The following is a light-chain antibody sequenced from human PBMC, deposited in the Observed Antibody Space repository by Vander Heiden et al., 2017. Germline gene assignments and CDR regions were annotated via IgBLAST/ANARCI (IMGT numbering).Light chain of an antibody. V-gene: IGKV3-15*01. J-gene: IGKJ4*01. CDR2: GAS. Sequence: EIVMTHAPATLSVSPCGRATHSCMSSQSVSNNLSCQQQKPGQAPRLLIYGASTRATGIPARFSGSASGTEFTLTISSLQSEDFAVYYCQQSNNWPFTFGGGTKVEIK. CDR3: QQSNNWPFT. CDR1: QSVSNN.